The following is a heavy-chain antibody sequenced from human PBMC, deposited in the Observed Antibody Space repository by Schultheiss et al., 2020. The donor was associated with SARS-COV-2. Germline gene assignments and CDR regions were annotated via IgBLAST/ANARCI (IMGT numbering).Heavy chain of an antibody. J-gene: IGHJ6*02. D-gene: IGHD5-18*01. CDR1: GGSFSGYY. V-gene: IGHV4-59*01. CDR3: AREVNSYGYYYGMDV. Sequence: SETLSLTCAVYGGSFSGYYWSWIRQPPGKGLEWIGYIYYSGSTNYNPSLKSRVTISVDTSKNQFSLKLSSVTAADTAVYYCAREVNSYGYYYGMDVWGQGTTVTVSS. CDR2: IYYSGST.